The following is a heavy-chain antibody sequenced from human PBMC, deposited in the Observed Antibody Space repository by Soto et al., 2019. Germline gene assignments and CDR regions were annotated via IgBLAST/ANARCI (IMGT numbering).Heavy chain of an antibody. CDR2: ISAYNGNT. J-gene: IGHJ6*02. Sequence: QVQLVQSGAEVKKPGASVKVSCKASGYTFTTYGISWVRQAPGQGLEWMGWISAYNGNTNYAQKLQGRVTMTTDTXKSTAYMELRTLRSDDTAVHYCARQQWLYYYYGMDVWGQGTTVTVSS. CDR1: GYTFTTYG. D-gene: IGHD6-19*01. V-gene: IGHV1-18*01. CDR3: ARQQWLYYYYGMDV.